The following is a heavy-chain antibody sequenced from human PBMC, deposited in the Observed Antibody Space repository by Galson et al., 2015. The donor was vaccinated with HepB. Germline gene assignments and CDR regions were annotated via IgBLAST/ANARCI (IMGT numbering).Heavy chain of an antibody. Sequence: SLRLSCAASGFTFSSYSMNWVRQAPGKGLEWVSSISSSSSYIYYADSVKGRFTISRDNAKNSLYLQMNSLRAEDTAVYYCATNPVKYYMDVWGKGTTVTVSS. CDR1: GFTFSSYS. V-gene: IGHV3-21*01. CDR3: ATNPVKYYMDV. CDR2: ISSSSSYI. J-gene: IGHJ6*03.